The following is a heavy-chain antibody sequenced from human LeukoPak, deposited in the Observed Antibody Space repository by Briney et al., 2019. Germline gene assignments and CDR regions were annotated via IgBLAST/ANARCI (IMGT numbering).Heavy chain of an antibody. V-gene: IGHV3-21*01. Sequence: AGGSLRLSCVVSGFTFGSYSMAWVRQAPGKGLEWVSSISSSSSYIYYADSVKGRFTISRDNAKNSLYLQMNSLRAEDTAVYYCARDGGNGNGDFDYWGQGTLVTVSS. CDR2: ISSSSSYI. CDR1: GFTFGSYS. D-gene: IGHD1-1*01. J-gene: IGHJ4*02. CDR3: ARDGGNGNGDFDY.